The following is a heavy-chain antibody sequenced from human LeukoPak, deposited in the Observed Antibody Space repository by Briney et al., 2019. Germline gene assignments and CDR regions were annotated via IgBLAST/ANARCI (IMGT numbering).Heavy chain of an antibody. D-gene: IGHD3-22*01. CDR1: GFPFSSYG. Sequence: GGSLRLSCAPSGFPFSSYGMHWVRQAPGKGLVWVSRINSDGSSTTYADSAKGRFTISRDNAKNTLYLQMNSLRAEDTAVYYCARAGYYDSSHKDWGQGTLVTVSS. J-gene: IGHJ4*02. CDR2: INSDGSST. CDR3: ARAGYYDSSHKD. V-gene: IGHV3-74*01.